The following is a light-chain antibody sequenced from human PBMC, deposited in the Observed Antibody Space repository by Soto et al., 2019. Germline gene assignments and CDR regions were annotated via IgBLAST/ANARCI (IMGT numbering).Light chain of an antibody. CDR2: AAS. Sequence: DIQMTQSPSSLSASVGDRVTITCRASQGISNFLAWYQQKPGKVPKLLISAASTLQSGVPSRFSGSGSGTDFTLTITSLQPDDVATYYCQKYSSVITFCQGTRLEIK. CDR3: QKYSSVIT. J-gene: IGKJ5*01. CDR1: QGISNF. V-gene: IGKV1-27*01.